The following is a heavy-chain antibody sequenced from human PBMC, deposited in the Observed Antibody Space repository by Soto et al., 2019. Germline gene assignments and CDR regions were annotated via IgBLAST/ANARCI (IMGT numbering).Heavy chain of an antibody. CDR1: GYSFTNND. Sequence: ASVKVSCKASGYSFTNNDVSWVRQATGQGLEWMGWLNPGSGDTGYAQKFQGRVTMTRDISIATAYMELSSLRSDDTAIYYCARMETFGSLNWFDPWGQGTLVTVSS. V-gene: IGHV1-8*01. D-gene: IGHD3-16*01. CDR3: ARMETFGSLNWFDP. J-gene: IGHJ5*02. CDR2: LNPGSGDT.